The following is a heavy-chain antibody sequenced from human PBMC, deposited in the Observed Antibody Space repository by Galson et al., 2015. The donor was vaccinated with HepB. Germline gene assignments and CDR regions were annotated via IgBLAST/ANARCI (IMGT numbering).Heavy chain of an antibody. V-gene: IGHV3-30*04. D-gene: IGHD3-10*01. CDR2: ISSEGSKT. CDR3: ARVRYYGSCSNHDF. Sequence: SLRLSCAASGFTFSSYAMHWVRQAPGKGLEWVAGISSEGSKTYYADSVKGRFTISRDNSKNTLYLQMNSLRAEDTAVYYCARVRYYGSCSNHDFWGQGTLVTVSS. CDR1: GFTFSSYA. J-gene: IGHJ4*02.